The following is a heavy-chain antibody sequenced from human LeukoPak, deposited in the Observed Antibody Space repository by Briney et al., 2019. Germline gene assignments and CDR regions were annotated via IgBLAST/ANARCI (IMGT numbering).Heavy chain of an antibody. Sequence: SETLSLTCTVSGDSISSYYWSWLRQPPGKGLEWIGYIYYSGSTNYNPSLKSRVTISVDTSKNQFSLKLSSVTAADTAVYYCARGISGVRYYYYMDVWGKGTTVTVSS. J-gene: IGHJ6*03. CDR2: IYYSGST. V-gene: IGHV4-59*01. CDR3: ARGISGVRYYYYMDV. D-gene: IGHD3-10*01. CDR1: GDSISSYY.